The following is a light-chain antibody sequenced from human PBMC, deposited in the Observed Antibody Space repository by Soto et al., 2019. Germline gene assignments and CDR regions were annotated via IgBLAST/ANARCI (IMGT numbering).Light chain of an antibody. CDR2: AMS. CDR3: QQSHNTPFT. V-gene: IGKV1-39*01. J-gene: IGKJ3*01. Sequence: DIQMTQSPSSLSASVGDRVTITCRASQSISNDLNWYQHKPGTAPKLLIYAMSSVQSGVPSRFSGSGSWTAFTLTISSLQPEDFATYFCQQSHNTPFTFGPGTKVDIK. CDR1: QSISND.